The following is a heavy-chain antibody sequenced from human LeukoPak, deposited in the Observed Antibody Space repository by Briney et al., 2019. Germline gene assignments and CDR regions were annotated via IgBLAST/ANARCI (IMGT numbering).Heavy chain of an antibody. CDR1: AYTFTSHG. CDR3: ARDRLVQGVISSPEY. J-gene: IGHJ4*02. D-gene: IGHD3-10*01. CDR2: ISTYNGYT. V-gene: IGHV1-18*01. Sequence: GASVKVSCKASAYTFTSHGVSWVRQAPGQGLEYMGWISTYNGYTHYAQKLQGRVTLTTDTSTSAAYMEMSSLRYDDTAVYYCARDRLVQGVISSPEYWGQGTLVTVSS.